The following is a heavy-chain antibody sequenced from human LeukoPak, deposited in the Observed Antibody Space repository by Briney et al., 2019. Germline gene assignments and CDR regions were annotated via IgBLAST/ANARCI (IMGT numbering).Heavy chain of an antibody. V-gene: IGHV3-21*01. Sequence: PGGSLRLSCAASGFTFSSYSMNWVRQAPGKGLEWVSSISSSSSYIYYADSVKGRFTISRDNAKNSLYLQMNSLRAEDTAVYYCAREAFRGGGCYDYWGQGTLVTVSS. CDR1: GFTFSSYS. CDR2: ISSSSSYI. CDR3: AREAFRGGGCYDY. D-gene: IGHD2-21*01. J-gene: IGHJ4*02.